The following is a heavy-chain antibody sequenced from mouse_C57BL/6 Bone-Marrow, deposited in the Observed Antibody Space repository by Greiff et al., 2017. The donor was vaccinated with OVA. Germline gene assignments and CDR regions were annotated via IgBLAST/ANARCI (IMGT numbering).Heavy chain of an antibody. CDR2: IYPGNSDT. V-gene: IGHV1-5*01. Sequence: VQLQQSGTVLARPGASVKMSCKTSGYTFTSYWMHWVKQRPGQGLEWIGAIYPGNSDTSYNQKFKGKAKLTAVTSASTAYMELSSLTNEDSAVYYCTRSYYYGSSYDFAYWGQGTLVTVSA. D-gene: IGHD1-1*01. CDR1: GYTFTSYW. J-gene: IGHJ3*01. CDR3: TRSYYYGSSYDFAY.